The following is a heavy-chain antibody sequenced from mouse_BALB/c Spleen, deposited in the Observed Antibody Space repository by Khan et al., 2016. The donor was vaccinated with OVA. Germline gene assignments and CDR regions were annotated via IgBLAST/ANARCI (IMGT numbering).Heavy chain of an antibody. D-gene: IGHD1-1*01. Sequence: VQLQQSGAELVRPGALVKLSCKPSGFNIKDYYIHWVKQRPEQGLEWIGWIDPENGDPIYDPRFQGKAIITADTSSNTAYLQLSSLAYEDTAVYYCARSGYCAWFTYWGQGTLVTVSA. CDR1: GFNIKDYY. V-gene: IGHV14-1*02. CDR3: ARSGYCAWFTY. CDR2: IDPENGDP. J-gene: IGHJ3*01.